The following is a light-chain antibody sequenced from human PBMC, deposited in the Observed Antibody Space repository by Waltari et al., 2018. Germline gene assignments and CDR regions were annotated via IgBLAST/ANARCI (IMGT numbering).Light chain of an antibody. Sequence: IVMTQSPATLSVSPGETATLPCRANQRITTNLAWFQQKPGQAPRLLIYGASGRATGIPDRFSGGGSGTDFTLTISSLQSADFAVYYCLQYSNWYRTFSPGTKVEIK. CDR1: QRITTN. J-gene: IGKJ1*01. CDR2: GAS. V-gene: IGKV3-15*01. CDR3: LQYSNWYRT.